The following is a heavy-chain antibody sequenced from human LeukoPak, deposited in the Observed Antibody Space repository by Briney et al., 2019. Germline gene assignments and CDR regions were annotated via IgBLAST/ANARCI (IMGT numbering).Heavy chain of an antibody. D-gene: IGHD3-3*01. J-gene: IGHJ4*02. CDR1: GGSISSSSYY. V-gene: IGHV4-39*01. Sequence: SETLSLTCTVSGGSISSSSYYWGWICQPPGKGLEWIGSIYYSGSTYYNPSLKSRVTISVDTSKNQFSLKLSSVTAADTAVYYCARRTYYDFWSGYNRVFDYWGQGTLVTVSS. CDR3: ARRTYYDFWSGYNRVFDY. CDR2: IYYSGST.